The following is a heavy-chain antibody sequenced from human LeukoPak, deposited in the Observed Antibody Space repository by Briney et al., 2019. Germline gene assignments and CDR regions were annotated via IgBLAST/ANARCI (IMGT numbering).Heavy chain of an antibody. CDR2: IYYSGNT. V-gene: IGHV4-30-4*01. Sequence: PSETLSLTCTVSGGSISSGDYYWSWIRQPPGTGLEWIGYIYYSGNTYYNPSLKSRVTISADTSENQFSLNLSSVTAADTAVYYCARASTIFRTFDYWGQGILVTVSS. D-gene: IGHD3-9*01. CDR1: GGSISSGDYY. J-gene: IGHJ4*02. CDR3: ARASTIFRTFDY.